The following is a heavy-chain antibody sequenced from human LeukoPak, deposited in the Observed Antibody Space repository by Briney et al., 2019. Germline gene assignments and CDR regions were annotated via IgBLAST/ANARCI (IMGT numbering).Heavy chain of an antibody. CDR2: KYSSGSS. D-gene: IGHD5-24*01. CDR3: ARGGWLKTSYYFDF. V-gene: IGHV4-59*01. CDR1: GASINNYF. Sequence: SETLSLTCTVSGASINNYFWSWVRQPPGKGLEWIGYKYSSGSSTYNPSLKSRVTMSIDPSRNQLSLRVTSVTAADTAVYYCARGGWLKTSYYFDFWGQGSLVTVSS. J-gene: IGHJ4*02.